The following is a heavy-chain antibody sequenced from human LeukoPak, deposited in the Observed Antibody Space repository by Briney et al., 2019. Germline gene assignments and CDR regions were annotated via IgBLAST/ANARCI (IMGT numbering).Heavy chain of an antibody. V-gene: IGHV3-74*01. D-gene: IGHD3-22*01. CDR3: ARDLVPYYYDRGGDY. CDR2: INSDGSTT. J-gene: IGHJ4*02. Sequence: GGSLRPSCAASGFTFSSYWMHWVRQAPGKGLVWVSRINSDGSTTIYADSVKGRFTISRDNAKNTLYLQMNSLRAEDTAVYYCARDLVPYYYDRGGDYWGQGTLVTVSA. CDR1: GFTFSSYW.